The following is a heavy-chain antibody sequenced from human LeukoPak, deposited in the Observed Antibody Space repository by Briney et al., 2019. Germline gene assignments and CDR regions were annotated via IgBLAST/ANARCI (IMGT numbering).Heavy chain of an antibody. D-gene: IGHD3-10*01. CDR1: GFNSEDHA. Sequence: GGSLGLSCVVSGFNSEDHAMHWVRQAPGKGLEWVSGIYWSSSGTGYADSVKGRFTASRDSAKNSLYLQMNSLRPEDTALYYCVKDMNPGGADVWGQGTTVTVSS. CDR3: VKDMNPGGADV. CDR2: IYWSSSGT. V-gene: IGHV3-9*02. J-gene: IGHJ6*02.